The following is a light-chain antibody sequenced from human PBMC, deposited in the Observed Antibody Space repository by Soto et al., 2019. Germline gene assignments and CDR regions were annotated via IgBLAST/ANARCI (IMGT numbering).Light chain of an antibody. CDR2: AAS. J-gene: IGKJ1*01. CDR3: QQYHTDWT. V-gene: IGKV1-33*01. CDR1: QDMSNF. Sequence: DIQMTQSPSSLSASVGDRVSITCQASQDMSNFLNWYQQKPGKAPKLLIFAASTLVRGVPSRFSGRGSGTEFTLTISSLQADDYATFYCQQYHTDWTFGQGTKVDIK.